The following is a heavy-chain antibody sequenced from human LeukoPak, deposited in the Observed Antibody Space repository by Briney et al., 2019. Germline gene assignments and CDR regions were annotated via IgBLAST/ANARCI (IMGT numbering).Heavy chain of an antibody. J-gene: IGHJ3*02. CDR1: GFSFRSYG. CDR2: TFNDGSSE. Sequence: QPGRSLRLSCTASGFSFRSYGIHWVRQAPGKGLEWVAVTFNDGSSEYHADFVKCRFTISRDNSKNTLYLHMNSLRAEDTAVYYCAKDRGIAVAGTDHAFDIWGQGTMVTVSS. CDR3: AKDRGIAVAGTDHAFDI. D-gene: IGHD6-19*01. V-gene: IGHV3-30*18.